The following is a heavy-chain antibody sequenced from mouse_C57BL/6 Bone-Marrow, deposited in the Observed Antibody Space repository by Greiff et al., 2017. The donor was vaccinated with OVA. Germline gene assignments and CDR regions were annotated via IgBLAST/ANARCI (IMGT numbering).Heavy chain of an antibody. D-gene: IGHD2-1*01. Sequence: EVQLQQSGPELVKPGASVKISCKASGYTFTDYYMNWVKQSHGKSLEWIGDINPNNGGTSYNQKFKGKATLTVDKSSSTAYMELRSLTSEDSAVYYCARHGNFLAYWGQGTLVTVSA. J-gene: IGHJ3*01. CDR1: GYTFTDYY. V-gene: IGHV1-26*01. CDR3: ARHGNFLAY. CDR2: INPNNGGT.